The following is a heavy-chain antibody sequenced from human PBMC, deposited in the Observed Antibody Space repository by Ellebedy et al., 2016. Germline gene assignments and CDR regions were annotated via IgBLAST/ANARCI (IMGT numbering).Heavy chain of an antibody. CDR3: AKGPATYCSGGSCYLIN. CDR1: GFTFSSYS. J-gene: IGHJ4*02. D-gene: IGHD2-15*01. Sequence: GESLKISCAASGFTFSSYSMNWVRQAPGKGLEWVSYISSSSSTIYYADSVKGRFTISRDNSKNTLYLQMNSLRAEDTAVYYCAKGPATYCSGGSCYLINWGQGTLVTVSS. CDR2: ISSSSSTI. V-gene: IGHV3-48*01.